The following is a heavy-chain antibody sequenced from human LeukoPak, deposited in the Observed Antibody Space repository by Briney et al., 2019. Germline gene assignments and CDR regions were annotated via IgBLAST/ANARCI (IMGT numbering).Heavy chain of an antibody. CDR1: GFTFSDYY. Sequence: GGSLRLSCAASGFTFSDYYVSWIRQAPGKGLEWVSYISSSGSTIYYADSVKGRFTISRDNAKNSLYLQMNSLRAEDTAVYYCARGQYYYDSSGYYNWFDPWGQGTLVTVSS. CDR3: ARGQYYYDSSGYYNWFDP. J-gene: IGHJ5*02. V-gene: IGHV3-11*01. D-gene: IGHD3-22*01. CDR2: ISSSGSTI.